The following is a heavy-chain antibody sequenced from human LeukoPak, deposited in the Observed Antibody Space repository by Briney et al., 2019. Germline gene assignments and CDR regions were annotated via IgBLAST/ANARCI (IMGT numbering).Heavy chain of an antibody. CDR1: GGSISSYY. CDR2: IYYSGST. Sequence: PSETLSLTCTVSGGSISSYYWSWIRQPPGKGVEWIGYIYYSGSTNYNPSLKSRVTISVDTSKNQFSLKLSSVTAADTAVYYCARGSCSSTSCYDYWGQGTLVTVSS. CDR3: ARGSCSSTSCYDY. J-gene: IGHJ4*02. V-gene: IGHV4-59*08. D-gene: IGHD2-2*01.